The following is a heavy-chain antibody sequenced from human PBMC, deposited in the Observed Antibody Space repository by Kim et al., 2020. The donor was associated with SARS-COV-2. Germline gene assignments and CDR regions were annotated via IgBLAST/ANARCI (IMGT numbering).Heavy chain of an antibody. Sequence: SETLSLTCTVSGGSISSGGYYWSWIRQHPGKGLEWIGYIYYSGSTYYNPSLKSRVTISVDTSKNQFSLKLSSVTAADTAVYYCARASVGLYYYYGMDVWGQGTTVTVSS. J-gene: IGHJ6*02. CDR3: ARASVGLYYYYGMDV. CDR1: GGSISSGGYY. CDR2: IYYSGST. V-gene: IGHV4-31*03. D-gene: IGHD3-16*01.